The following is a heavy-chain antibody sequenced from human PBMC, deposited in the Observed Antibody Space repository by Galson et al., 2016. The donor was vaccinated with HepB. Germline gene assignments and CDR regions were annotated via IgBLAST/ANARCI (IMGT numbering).Heavy chain of an antibody. CDR2: IGTDGRS. CDR3: ATVPILGAVARYLDY. J-gene: IGHJ4*02. D-gene: IGHD3-3*01. Sequence: SLRLSCAASGFTFSTYWMHWVRQAPGKGLEWVSRIGTDGRSNYADSVQGRFTISRDNSKKSLFLQMNSLRVEDTAVYYCATVPILGAVARYLDYWGQGTLVTVSS. CDR1: GFTFSTYW. V-gene: IGHV3-74*01.